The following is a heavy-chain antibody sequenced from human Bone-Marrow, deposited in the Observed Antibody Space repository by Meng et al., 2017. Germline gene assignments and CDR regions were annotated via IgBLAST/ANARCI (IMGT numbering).Heavy chain of an antibody. CDR2: INHSGST. Sequence: SETLSLTCAVYGGSFSGYYWSWIRQPPGKGLEWIGEINHSGSTNYNPPLKSRVTISVDTSKNQFPLKLSSVTAADTAVYYCARGTGGVVVVAAAPSTINYFDYWGQGTLVTVSS. CDR1: GGSFSGYY. J-gene: IGHJ4*02. CDR3: ARGTGGVVVVAAAPSTINYFDY. V-gene: IGHV4-34*01. D-gene: IGHD2-15*01.